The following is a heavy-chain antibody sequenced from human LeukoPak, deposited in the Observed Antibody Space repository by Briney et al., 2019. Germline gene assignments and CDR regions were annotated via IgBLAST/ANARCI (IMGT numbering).Heavy chain of an antibody. CDR3: ARLPSGYSYGHSLGYFDY. CDR2: IYYSGST. CDR1: GGSISSSSYY. J-gene: IGHJ4*02. D-gene: IGHD5-18*01. Sequence: SSETLSLTCTVSGGSISSSSYYWGWIRQPPGKGLEWIGSIYYSGSTYYNPSLKSRVTISVDTSKNQFSLKLSSVTAADTAVYYCARLPSGYSYGHSLGYFDYWGQGTLVTVSS. V-gene: IGHV4-39*01.